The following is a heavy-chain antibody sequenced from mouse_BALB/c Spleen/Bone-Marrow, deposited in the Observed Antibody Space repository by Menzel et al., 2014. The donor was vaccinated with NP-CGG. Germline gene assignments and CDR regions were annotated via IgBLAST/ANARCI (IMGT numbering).Heavy chain of an antibody. CDR3: ARDGSSYYAMDY. Sequence: EVKLMESGGGLVKPGGSLKLSCAASGFTFSSYAMSWVRQTPEKRLEWVASISSGGSTYYPDSVKGRFTISRGNARNILYLQMSSLRSEDTAMYYCARDGSSYYAMDYWGQGTSVTVSS. V-gene: IGHV5-6-5*01. CDR1: GFTFSSYA. J-gene: IGHJ4*01. D-gene: IGHD1-1*01. CDR2: ISSGGST.